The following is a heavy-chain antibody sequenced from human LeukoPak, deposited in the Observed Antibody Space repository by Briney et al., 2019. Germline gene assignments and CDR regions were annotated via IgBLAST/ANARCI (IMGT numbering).Heavy chain of an antibody. Sequence: KPSETLSLTCTVSGGSISSYYWSWIRQPPGKGLEWIEYIYSSGSTNYNPSLKSRVTISVDTSKNQFSLKLSSVTAADTAVYYCAREGNGGSYYYDSSGNWFDPWGQGTLVTVSS. J-gene: IGHJ5*02. CDR1: GGSISSYY. D-gene: IGHD3-22*01. CDR3: AREGNGGSYYYDSSGNWFDP. V-gene: IGHV4-59*12. CDR2: IYSSGST.